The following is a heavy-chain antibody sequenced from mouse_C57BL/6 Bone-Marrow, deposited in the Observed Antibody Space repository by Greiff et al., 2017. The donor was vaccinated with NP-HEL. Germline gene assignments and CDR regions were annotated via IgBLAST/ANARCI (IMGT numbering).Heavy chain of an antibody. CDR2: IHPNSGST. V-gene: IGHV1-64*01. J-gene: IGHJ3*01. CDR3: ARHGYPAWFAY. Sequence: QVQLQQPGAELVKPGASVKLSCKASGYTFTSYWMHWVKQRPGQGLGWIGMIHPNSGSTNYNETFKSKATLTVDKSSSTAYMQLSSLTSEDSAVYYCARHGYPAWFAYWGQGTLVTVSA. D-gene: IGHD2-2*01. CDR1: GYTFTSYW.